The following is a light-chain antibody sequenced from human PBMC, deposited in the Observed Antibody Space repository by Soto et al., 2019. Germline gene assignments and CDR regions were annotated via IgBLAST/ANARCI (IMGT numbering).Light chain of an antibody. CDR3: SSYTSTSTPYV. Sequence: QSALTQPASVSGSPGQSIAISCTGTSSDIGGYNYVSWYQQHPGKAPKLMIYDVTHRPSRVSKRFSCSKSGDTASLTISGLQAEDEADYYCSSYTSTSTPYVFGTGTKLTVL. J-gene: IGLJ1*01. CDR1: SSDIGGYNY. CDR2: DVT. V-gene: IGLV2-14*03.